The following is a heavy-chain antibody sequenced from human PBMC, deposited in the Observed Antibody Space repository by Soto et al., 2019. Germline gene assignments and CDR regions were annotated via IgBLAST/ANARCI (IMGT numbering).Heavy chain of an antibody. CDR3: AKFLGPAATYYYYYMDV. CDR2: ISGSGGST. V-gene: IGHV3-23*01. CDR1: GFTFSSYA. Sequence: GGSLRLSCAASGFTFSSYAMSWVRQAPGKGLEWVSAISGSGGSTYYADSVKGRFTISRDNSKNKLYLQMNSLRAEDTAVYYCAKFLGPAATYYYYYMDVWGKGTTVTVSS. J-gene: IGHJ6*03. D-gene: IGHD2-2*01.